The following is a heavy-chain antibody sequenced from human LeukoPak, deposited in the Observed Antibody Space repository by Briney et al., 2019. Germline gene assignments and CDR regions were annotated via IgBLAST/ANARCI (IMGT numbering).Heavy chain of an antibody. CDR2: IKTDGSST. J-gene: IGHJ3*01. CDR3: TCDLNRSDGL. D-gene: IGHD2-8*01. Sequence: GGSLRLSCAASGFTFSNYWMHWVRQAPGKGLVWVSRIKTDGSSTTYADSVRGRFTISRDNAKNSLYLQMNSLRAEDTAVYYCTCDLNRSDGLWGQGTMVTVSS. CDR1: GFTFSNYW. V-gene: IGHV3-74*01.